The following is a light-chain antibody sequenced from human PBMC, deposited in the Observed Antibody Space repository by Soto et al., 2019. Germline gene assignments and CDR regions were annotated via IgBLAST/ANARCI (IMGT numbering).Light chain of an antibody. Sequence: QSVLTQPPSASGTPGQRVTISCSGSSSNIGSDTVNWYQHLPGTAPKLLIYGNNQRPSGVPDRFSGSKSGTSASLAISGLQSDDEADYYCATWDDSLNGPVFGGGTKLTVL. CDR3: ATWDDSLNGPV. J-gene: IGLJ2*01. V-gene: IGLV1-44*01. CDR2: GNN. CDR1: SSNIGSDT.